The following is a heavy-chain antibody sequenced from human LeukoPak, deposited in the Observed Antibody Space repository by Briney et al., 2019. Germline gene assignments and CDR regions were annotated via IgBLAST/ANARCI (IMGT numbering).Heavy chain of an antibody. Sequence: VASVKVSCKASGYSFTSNYIHWVRQAPGQGLEWMGMIYPRDGSTSYAQKFQGRVTVTRDTSTSTVHMELSGLRSEDTAVYYCARDQEGFDYWGQGTVVTVSS. CDR3: ARDQEGFDY. CDR1: GYSFTSNY. J-gene: IGHJ4*02. V-gene: IGHV1-46*01. CDR2: IYPRDGST.